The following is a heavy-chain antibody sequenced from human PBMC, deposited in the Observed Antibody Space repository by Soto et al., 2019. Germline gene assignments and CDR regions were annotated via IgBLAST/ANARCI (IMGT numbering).Heavy chain of an antibody. CDR2: ISGGGGST. CDR1: GFSVSSNY. V-gene: IGHV3-23*01. J-gene: IGHJ4*01. CDR3: VTRSRYSSGYFVY. D-gene: IGHD3-22*01. Sequence: GGSLRLSCAISGFSVSSNYLSWVRQAPGKGLEWVSVISGGGGSTYYADSVKGRFTISRDNSRNTLYLQMNSLRAEDTAVYYCVTRSRYSSGYFVYCGHGTLVTVFS.